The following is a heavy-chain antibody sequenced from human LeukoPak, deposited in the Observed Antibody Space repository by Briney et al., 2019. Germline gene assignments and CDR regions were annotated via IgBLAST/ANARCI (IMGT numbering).Heavy chain of an antibody. CDR2: ITSGSSYR. CDR3: ARDDFTLNTYSSGWVGFDY. Sequence: TPGGSLRLSCAASGFTFSSYNMNWVRQAPGKGLEWVSSITSGSSYRFYADSVKGRFTISRDNAKNSLYLQMNSLRAEDTAVYYCARDDFTLNTYSSGWVGFDYWGQGTLVTVSS. J-gene: IGHJ4*02. CDR1: GFTFSSYN. D-gene: IGHD6-19*01. V-gene: IGHV3-21*01.